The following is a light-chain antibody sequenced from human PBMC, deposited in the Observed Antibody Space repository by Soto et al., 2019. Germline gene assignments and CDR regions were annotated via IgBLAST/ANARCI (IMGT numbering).Light chain of an antibody. Sequence: DIQMTQTPSTLSASVGDRGTSTCRASQSISSWLAWYQQKPGKAPKLLIYAASSLQSGVPSRFSGSGSGTDFTLTISSLQPEDFATYYCQLSSSTPGTFGQGTNVDIK. J-gene: IGKJ1*01. CDR3: QLSSSTPGT. V-gene: IGKV1-39*01. CDR2: AAS. CDR1: QSISSW.